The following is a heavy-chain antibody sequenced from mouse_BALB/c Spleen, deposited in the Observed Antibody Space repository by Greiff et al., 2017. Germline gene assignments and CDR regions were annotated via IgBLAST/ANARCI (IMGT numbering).Heavy chain of an antibody. CDR3: ARSSDGYYAMDY. CDR1: GYTFTDYW. J-gene: IGHJ4*01. D-gene: IGHD2-3*01. V-gene: IGHV1-69*01. CDR2: IDTSDSYT. Sequence: QVQLKQPGAELVMPGASVKMSCKASGYTFTDYWMHWVKQRPGQGLEWIGAIDTSDSYTSYNQKFKGKATLTVDESSSTAYMQLSSLTSEDSAVYYCARSSDGYYAMDYWGQGTSVTVSS.